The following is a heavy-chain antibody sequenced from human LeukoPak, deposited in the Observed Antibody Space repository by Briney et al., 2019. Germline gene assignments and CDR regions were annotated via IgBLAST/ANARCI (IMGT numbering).Heavy chain of an antibody. V-gene: IGHV3-23*01. J-gene: IGHJ4*02. CDR1: GFTFTDYG. CDR2: INNSGGNT. Sequence: GGSLRLSCAAAGFTFTDYGMSWVRQAPGKGLEWVSTINNSGGNTHYADSVKGQFTISRDNSKHTLYLQMNSLTDEDAAIYYCAKDAGASSAFFDLWGQGTLVTVSS. D-gene: IGHD2-8*02. CDR3: AKDAGASSAFFDL.